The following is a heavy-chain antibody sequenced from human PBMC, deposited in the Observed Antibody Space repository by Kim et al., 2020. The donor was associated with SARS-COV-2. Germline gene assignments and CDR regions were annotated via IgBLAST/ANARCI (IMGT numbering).Heavy chain of an antibody. CDR2: IIPILGIA. CDR3: ARTVRIGYYYYGMDV. D-gene: IGHD2-15*01. CDR1: GGTFSSYA. V-gene: IGHV1-69*04. J-gene: IGHJ6*02. Sequence: SVKVSCKASGGTFSSYAISWVRQAPGQGLEWMGRIIPILGIANYAQKFQGRVTITADKSTSTAYMELSSLRSEDTAVYYCARTVRIGYYYYGMDVWGQGTTVTVSS.